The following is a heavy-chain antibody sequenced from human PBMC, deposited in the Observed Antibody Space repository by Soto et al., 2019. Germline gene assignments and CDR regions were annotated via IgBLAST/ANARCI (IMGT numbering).Heavy chain of an antibody. J-gene: IGHJ4*02. CDR2: INHSGST. V-gene: IGHV4-34*01. CDR3: ARGLCGWRPGFIDY. D-gene: IGHD6-19*01. CDR1: GGSFSGYY. Sequence: QVQLQQWGAGLLKPSETLSLTCAVYGGSFSGYYWSWIRQPPGKGLEWIGEINHSGSTNYNPSLQSRVTISVDTSKSQFSLKLISVTAADTAVYYCARGLCGWRPGFIDYWGQGTLVTVSS.